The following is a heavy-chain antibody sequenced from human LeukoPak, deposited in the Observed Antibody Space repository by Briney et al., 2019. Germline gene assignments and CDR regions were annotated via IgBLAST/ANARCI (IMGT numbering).Heavy chain of an antibody. CDR1: GGSISSYY. Sequence: SETLSLTCTVSGGSISSYYWSWIRQPPGKGLEWIGYIYYSGSTNYNPSLKSRVTISVDTSKNQFSLKLSSVTAADTAVYYCARHCSSTSCYVGAFDIWGQGTMVTVSS. J-gene: IGHJ3*02. CDR3: ARHCSSTSCYVGAFDI. V-gene: IGHV4-59*08. D-gene: IGHD2-2*01. CDR2: IYYSGST.